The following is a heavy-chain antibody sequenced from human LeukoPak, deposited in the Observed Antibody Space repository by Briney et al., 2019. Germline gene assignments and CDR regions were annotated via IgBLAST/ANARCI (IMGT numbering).Heavy chain of an antibody. CDR2: INSDGTRT. J-gene: IGHJ1*01. D-gene: IGHD2-2*02. V-gene: IGHV3-74*01. CDR3: ARGYCSSTSCYTPFQH. CDR1: GFTFSSNW. Sequence: PGGTLTLSCAASGFTFSSNWMQWVRPAQGHGLVWFSSINSDGTRTRYEDSGKGRFTISRDNAKNTLYLQMNSLRAEDTAVYYCARGYCSSTSCYTPFQHWGQGTLVTVSS.